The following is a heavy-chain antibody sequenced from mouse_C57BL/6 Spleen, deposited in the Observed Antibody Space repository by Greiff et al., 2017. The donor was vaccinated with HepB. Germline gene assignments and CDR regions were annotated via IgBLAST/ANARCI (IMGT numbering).Heavy chain of an antibody. CDR3: ARGNWEDFDY. CDR2: INPNNGGT. D-gene: IGHD4-1*01. Sequence: VQLKESGPELVKPGASVKMSCKASGYTFTDYNMHWVKQSHGKSLEWIGYINPNNGGTSYNQKFKGKATLTVNKSSSTAYMELRSLTSEDSAVYYCARGNWEDFDYWGQGTTLTVSS. J-gene: IGHJ2*01. CDR1: GYTFTDYN. V-gene: IGHV1-22*01.